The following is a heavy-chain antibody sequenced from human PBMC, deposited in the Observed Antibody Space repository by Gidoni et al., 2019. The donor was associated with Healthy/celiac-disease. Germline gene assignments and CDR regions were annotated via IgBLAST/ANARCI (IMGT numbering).Heavy chain of an antibody. Sequence: EAQLVESGGGLVQPGGSLSISCAASAFTFSSYWMRWVRQAPGKGLEWVANIKQDGSEKYYVDSVKGRFTISRDNTKNSLYLQMNSLRAEDTAVYYCARTLWFREPFDYWGQGTLVTVSS. CDR1: AFTFSSYW. D-gene: IGHD3-10*01. CDR2: IKQDGSEK. J-gene: IGHJ4*02. CDR3: ARTLWFREPFDY. V-gene: IGHV3-7*02.